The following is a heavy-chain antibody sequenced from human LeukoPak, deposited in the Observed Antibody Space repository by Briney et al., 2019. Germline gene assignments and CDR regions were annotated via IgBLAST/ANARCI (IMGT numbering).Heavy chain of an antibody. CDR1: GGSFSGYY. D-gene: IGHD1-26*01. J-gene: IGHJ4*02. CDR2: INHSGST. V-gene: IGHV4-34*01. CDR3: ARGELEWELLLDY. Sequence: SEALSLTCAVYGGSFSGYYWSWIHQPPGKGLEWIGEINHSGSTNYNPSLKSRVTISVDTSKNQFSLKLSSVTAADTAVYYCARGELEWELLLDYWGQGTLVTVSS.